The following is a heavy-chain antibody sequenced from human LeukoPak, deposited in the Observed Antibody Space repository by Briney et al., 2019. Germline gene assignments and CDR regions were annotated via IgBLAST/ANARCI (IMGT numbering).Heavy chain of an antibody. CDR2: INKDGSVQ. CDR1: GFTFSSYW. Sequence: GGSLRLSCAASGFTFSSYWMTWVRQAPGKGLEWVANINKDGSVQYYVDSVKGRFTISRDNAKNSVYLQMSSLRAEDTAIYNCARIGYSSSSLDLWGRGTLVTVSS. J-gene: IGHJ4*02. D-gene: IGHD6-6*01. V-gene: IGHV3-7*03. CDR3: ARIGYSSSSLDL.